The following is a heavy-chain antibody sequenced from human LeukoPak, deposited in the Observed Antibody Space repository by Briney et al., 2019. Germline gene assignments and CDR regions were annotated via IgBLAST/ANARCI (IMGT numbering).Heavy chain of an antibody. Sequence: SETLSLTCTVSGGSISSYYWSWIRQPPGKGLGWIGYIYYSGSTNYNPSLKSRVTISVDTSKNQFSLKLSSVTAADTAVYYCARVTEIRIFGVVSRWFDPWGQGTLVTVSS. D-gene: IGHD3-3*01. CDR3: ARVTEIRIFGVVSRWFDP. CDR2: IYYSGST. CDR1: GGSISSYY. V-gene: IGHV4-59*01. J-gene: IGHJ5*02.